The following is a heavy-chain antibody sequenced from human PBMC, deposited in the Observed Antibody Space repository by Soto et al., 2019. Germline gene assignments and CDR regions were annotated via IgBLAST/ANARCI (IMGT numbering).Heavy chain of an antibody. V-gene: IGHV3-21*04. CDR2: ISSSSSYI. Sequence: GGSLRLSCAASGFTFSDHYMDWVRQAPGKGLEWVSSISSSSSYIYYADSVKGRFTISRDNSKNTLNLQMNSLRAEDTAVYYCARRSSSWYFDYWGQGTLVTVSS. CDR1: GFTFSDHY. D-gene: IGHD6-13*01. CDR3: ARRSSSWYFDY. J-gene: IGHJ4*02.